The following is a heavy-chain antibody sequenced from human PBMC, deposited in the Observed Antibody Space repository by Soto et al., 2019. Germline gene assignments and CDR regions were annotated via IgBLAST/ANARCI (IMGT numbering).Heavy chain of an antibody. D-gene: IGHD3-10*01. J-gene: IGHJ5*02. CDR3: ARKLLWFGGGPYSSDP. CDR1: GDSISTNYY. CDR2: IYHVGGT. V-gene: IGHV4-4*02. Sequence: SETLSLTCAVSGDSISTNYYWSWVRQPPGRGLGWIWEIYHVGGTHHNPSLKSRVTISVDKSKNLFSLNLTSVTAVDTAVYYCARKLLWFGGGPYSSDPGDQGTLVTTSS.